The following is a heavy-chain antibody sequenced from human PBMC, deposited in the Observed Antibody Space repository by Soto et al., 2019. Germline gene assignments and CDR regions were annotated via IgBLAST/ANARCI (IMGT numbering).Heavy chain of an antibody. V-gene: IGHV3-33*01. CDR1: GFTFIHHG. CDR2: IWYDGSIA. CDR3: ARAGAGHMSWSSCDY. D-gene: IGHD2-21*01. Sequence: QAQLVESGEGVVQPGRSLRLSCAASGFTFIHHGMHWVRQAPGKGLEWVAVIWYDGSIAYYADSVKGRFSISRDNSKNTLYLQMNDLRADVTAVYFCARAGAGHMSWSSCDYWGQGALVTVSS. J-gene: IGHJ4*02.